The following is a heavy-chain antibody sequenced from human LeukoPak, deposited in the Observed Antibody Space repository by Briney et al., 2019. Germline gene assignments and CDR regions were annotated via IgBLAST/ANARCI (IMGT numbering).Heavy chain of an antibody. CDR1: GFTFSSYA. V-gene: IGHV3-23*01. Sequence: GGSLRLSCAASGFTFSSYAMSWVRQAPGKGLEWVSAISGSGGSTYYADSVKGRFTISRDNSKNTLYLQMNSLRAEDTAVYYCAKHRCYYGSGSYRYFDYWGQGTLVTVSS. CDR3: AKHRCYYGSGSYRYFDY. J-gene: IGHJ4*02. D-gene: IGHD3-10*01. CDR2: ISGSGGST.